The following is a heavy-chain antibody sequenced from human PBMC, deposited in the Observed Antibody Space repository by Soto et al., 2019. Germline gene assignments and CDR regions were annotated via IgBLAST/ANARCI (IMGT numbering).Heavy chain of an antibody. CDR3: ASHCSGGSCSHVSLDY. V-gene: IGHV3-48*03. Sequence: EVQLVESGGGLVQPGGSLRLSCAASGFTFSSYEMNWFRQAPGKGLEWVSYISSSGSTIYDADSVKGRFTISRDNAKNSLDLQMNSLRAEDTAVYYCASHCSGGSCSHVSLDYWGQGTLVTVSS. D-gene: IGHD2-15*01. J-gene: IGHJ4*02. CDR1: GFTFSSYE. CDR2: ISSSGSTI.